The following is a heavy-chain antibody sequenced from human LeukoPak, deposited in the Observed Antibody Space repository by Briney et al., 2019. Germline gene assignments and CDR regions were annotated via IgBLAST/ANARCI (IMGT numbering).Heavy chain of an antibody. CDR2: INPSGGST. V-gene: IGHV1-46*01. CDR3: ARRGWAVAGTWWFDP. CDR1: GYTFTSYY. J-gene: IGHJ5*02. Sequence: GASVKVSCKASGYTFTSYYMHWVRQAPGQGLEWVGIINPSGGSTSYAQKFQGRVTMTRDTSTSTVYMELSSLRSEDTAVYYCARRGWAVAGTWWFDPWGQGTLVTVSS. D-gene: IGHD6-19*01.